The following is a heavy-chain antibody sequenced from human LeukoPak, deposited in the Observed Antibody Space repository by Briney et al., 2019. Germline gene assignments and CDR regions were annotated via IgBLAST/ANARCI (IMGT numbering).Heavy chain of an antibody. CDR2: IRQDGSEK. D-gene: IGHD2-2*01. CDR3: ARRRCTSSSCFFDY. V-gene: IGHV3-7*01. Sequence: GGSLRLSCAASGFTFSSYWMSWVRQAPGKGLEWVANIRQDGSEKYYVDSVKGRFTISRDNAKNSLFLQMNSLRAEDTAVYYCARRRCTSSSCFFDYWGQGTLVTGSS. J-gene: IGHJ4*02. CDR1: GFTFSSYW.